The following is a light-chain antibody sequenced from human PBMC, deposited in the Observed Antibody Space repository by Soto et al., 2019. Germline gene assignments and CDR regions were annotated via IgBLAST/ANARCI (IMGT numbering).Light chain of an antibody. J-gene: IGKJ2*01. CDR1: QSVSSNY. V-gene: IGKV3-20*01. CDR3: QQYGSSSYT. CDR2: GAS. Sequence: EIVLTQSPGTLSLSPGERATLSCRASQSVSSNYLAWYQQKPGQAPRLLIYGASSRATGIPDRFSGSGSGTDFILTISRLEPEDFAVYYCQQYGSSSYTFGQGTRLEIK.